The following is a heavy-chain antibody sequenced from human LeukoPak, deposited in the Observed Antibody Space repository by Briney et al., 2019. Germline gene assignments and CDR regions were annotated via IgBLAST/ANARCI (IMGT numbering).Heavy chain of an antibody. Sequence: GGSLRLSCAASGFTVSNNYMSWVRQAPGKGLEWVSLIYSSGSTDYADSVKGRFTITRDNSKNTLYLQMNSLRDEDTAVYYCARGGDIVGTSRSAFDIWGQGTMVTVSS. CDR3: ARGGDIVGTSRSAFDI. D-gene: IGHD1-26*01. V-gene: IGHV3-53*01. CDR1: GFTVSNNY. CDR2: IYSSGST. J-gene: IGHJ3*02.